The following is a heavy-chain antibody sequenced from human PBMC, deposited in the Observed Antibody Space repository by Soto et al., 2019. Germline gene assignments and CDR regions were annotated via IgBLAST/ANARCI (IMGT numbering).Heavy chain of an antibody. CDR2: INHSGST. D-gene: IGHD2-2*02. V-gene: IGHV4-34*01. CDR1: GGSFSGYY. CDR3: ARATRQYCSSTSCYTGRYYYYYGMHX. J-gene: IGHJ6*02. Sequence: TDTLSLTFAVYGGSFSGYYWSWIRQPPGKGLEWIVEINHSGSTNYNPSLKSLVTISVETSKNQFSLKLSSVTAAETAVYYCARATRQYCSSTSCYTGRYYYYYGMHXWGQGTTVTVS.